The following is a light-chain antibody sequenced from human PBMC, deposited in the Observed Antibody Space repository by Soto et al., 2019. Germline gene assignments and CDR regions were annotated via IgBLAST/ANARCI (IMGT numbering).Light chain of an antibody. Sequence: EIVMTQSPATLSVSPGARATLSCRASQSIATELAWYQQKPGQPPRLLIYSASTRATGVPARFTGSGSGSEFPLTISGLQSEDFAVYYCQQGHNWPLTFGQGTRLEI. CDR3: QQGHNWPLT. J-gene: IGKJ2*01. V-gene: IGKV3-15*01. CDR1: QSIATE. CDR2: SAS.